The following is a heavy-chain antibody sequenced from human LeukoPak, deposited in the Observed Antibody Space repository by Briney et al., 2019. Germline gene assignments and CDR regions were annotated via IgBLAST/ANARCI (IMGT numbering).Heavy chain of an antibody. V-gene: IGHV1-18*01. CDR2: ISAYNGNT. CDR1: GYTFTSYG. D-gene: IGHD5-18*01. Sequence: GASVTVSCKASGYTFTSYGISWVRQAPGQGLEWMGWISAYNGNTNYAQKLQGRVTMTTDTSTSTAYMELRRLRSDDTALNSGARDFLKGSSYGYSPYYYYLDFGVKGPTSTV. J-gene: IGHJ6*03. CDR3: ARDFLKGSSYGYSPYYYYLDF.